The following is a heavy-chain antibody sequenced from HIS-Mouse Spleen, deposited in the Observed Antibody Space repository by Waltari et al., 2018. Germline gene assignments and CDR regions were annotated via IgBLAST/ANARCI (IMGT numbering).Heavy chain of an antibody. CDR3: ARDGGLGNFDY. CDR1: GFTFSSYR. Sequence: EVQLVESGGGLVEPGGSLSFSCAASGFTFSSYRMHWARQAPGKGLEWVSSISSSSSYIYYADSVKGRFTISRDNAKNSLYLQMNSLRAEDTAVYYCARDGGLGNFDYWGQGTLVTVSS. CDR2: ISSSSSYI. J-gene: IGHJ4*02. D-gene: IGHD7-27*01. V-gene: IGHV3-21*01.